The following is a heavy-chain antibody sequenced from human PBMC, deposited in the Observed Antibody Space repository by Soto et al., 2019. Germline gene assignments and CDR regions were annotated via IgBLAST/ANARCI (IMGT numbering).Heavy chain of an antibody. CDR3: ARDYYDSSGYGEKDY. CDR1: GYDLTSYG. V-gene: IGHV1-18*04. CDR2: ISAYNGNT. D-gene: IGHD3-22*01. Sequence: ASVKVSCKASGYDLTSYGISWVRQAPGQGLEWMGWISAYNGNTNYAQKLQGRVTMTTDTSTSTAYMELRSLRSDDTAVYYCARDYYDSSGYGEKDYWGQGTLVTVSS. J-gene: IGHJ4*02.